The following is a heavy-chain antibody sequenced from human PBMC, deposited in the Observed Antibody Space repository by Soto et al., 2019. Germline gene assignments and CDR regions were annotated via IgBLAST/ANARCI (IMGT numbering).Heavy chain of an antibody. Sequence: QLQLVESGGGVVQPGRSLRLSCAVSGFSFRSYGMHWVRLAPGKGLEWVAVIAYDGSNTYYGDSVKGRFTISRDNSKNTLYLQMNSLRVEDTAVYYCAKDKTSTLTGLVHDGMDVWGQGTTVTVSS. CDR2: IAYDGSNT. CDR1: GFSFRSYG. D-gene: IGHD3-9*01. CDR3: AKDKTSTLTGLVHDGMDV. V-gene: IGHV3-30*18. J-gene: IGHJ6*02.